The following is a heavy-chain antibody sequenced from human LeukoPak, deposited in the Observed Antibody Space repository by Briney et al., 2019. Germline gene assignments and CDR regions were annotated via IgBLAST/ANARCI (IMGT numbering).Heavy chain of an antibody. D-gene: IGHD3-3*01. CDR1: GGSISSYY. CDR2: IYYSGST. CDR3: ASQPRDVTIFGVVILDSWFDP. Sequence: SETLSLTCTVSGGSISSYYWSWIRQPPGKGLEWIGYIYYSGSTNYNPSLKSRVTISVDTSKNQFSLKLSSVTAADTAVYYCASQPRDVTIFGVVILDSWFDPWGQGTLVTVSS. J-gene: IGHJ5*02. V-gene: IGHV4-59*01.